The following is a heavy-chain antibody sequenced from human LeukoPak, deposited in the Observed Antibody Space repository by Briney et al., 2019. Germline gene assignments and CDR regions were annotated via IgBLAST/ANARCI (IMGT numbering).Heavy chain of an antibody. Sequence: ASVKVSCKASGYTFTGYYMHWVRQAPGQGLEWMGWINPNSGGTNYAQKFQGRVTMTRDTPISTAYMELSRLRSDDTAVYYCASLIAAAGQNAFDIWGQGTMVTVSS. CDR2: INPNSGGT. D-gene: IGHD6-13*01. CDR3: ASLIAAAGQNAFDI. CDR1: GYTFTGYY. V-gene: IGHV1-2*02. J-gene: IGHJ3*02.